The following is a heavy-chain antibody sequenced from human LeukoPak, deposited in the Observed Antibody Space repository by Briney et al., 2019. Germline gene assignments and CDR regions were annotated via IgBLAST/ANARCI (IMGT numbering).Heavy chain of an antibody. CDR2: IRYDGSNK. J-gene: IGHJ5*02. V-gene: IGHV3-30*02. D-gene: IGHD2-2*01. CDR1: GFTFSSYG. CDR3: AKDHLKRSSTSCGWFDP. Sequence: PGGSLRLSCAASGFTFSSYGMHWVRQAPGKGLEWVAFIRYDGSNKYYADSVKGRFTISRDNSKNTPYLQMNSLRAEDTAVYYCAKDHLKRSSTSCGWFDPWGQGTLVTVSS.